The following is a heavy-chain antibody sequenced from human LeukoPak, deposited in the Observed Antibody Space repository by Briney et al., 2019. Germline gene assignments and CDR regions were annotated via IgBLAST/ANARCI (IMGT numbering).Heavy chain of an antibody. D-gene: IGHD3-22*01. Sequence: YPGGSLRLSCAASGFTFSSYWMTWVRQAPGKGLEWVANIKQDGSEKYYVDSVKGRFTISRDNAKNSPYLQLNSLRAEDTAVYFCARDLRTYYPRHFDSWGQGTLVTVSS. CDR1: GFTFSSYW. J-gene: IGHJ4*02. CDR3: ARDLRTYYPRHFDS. V-gene: IGHV3-7*04. CDR2: IKQDGSEK.